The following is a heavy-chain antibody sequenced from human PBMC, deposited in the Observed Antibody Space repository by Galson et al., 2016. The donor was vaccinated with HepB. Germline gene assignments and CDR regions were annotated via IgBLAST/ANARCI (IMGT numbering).Heavy chain of an antibody. J-gene: IGHJ4*02. D-gene: IGHD3-16*01. V-gene: IGHV2-70*01. CDR2: IDWDGDS. Sequence: PALVKPPQTLKLTCTFSGFSLRTSGVSVSWIRQPPGKALEWLALIDWDGDSYYNTSLETRLSITKDTSKNEVILTMTDMAPVDTATYYCARIQADSGSYGGGFDYWGQGALVTVSS. CDR1: GFSLRTSGVS. CDR3: ARIQADSGSYGGGFDY.